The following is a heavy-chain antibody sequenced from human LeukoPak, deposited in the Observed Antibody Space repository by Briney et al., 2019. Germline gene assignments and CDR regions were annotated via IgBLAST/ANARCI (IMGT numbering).Heavy chain of an antibody. CDR2: INHSGST. D-gene: IGHD6-19*01. J-gene: IGHJ4*02. V-gene: IGHV4-34*01. CDR3: ARGGQWLVTFDY. Sequence: PSETLSLTCTVSGGSISSYYWSWIRQPPGKGLEWIGEINHSGSTNYNPSLKSRVTISVDTSKNQFSLKLSSVTAADTAVYYCARGGQWLVTFDYWGQGTLVTVSS. CDR1: GGSISSYY.